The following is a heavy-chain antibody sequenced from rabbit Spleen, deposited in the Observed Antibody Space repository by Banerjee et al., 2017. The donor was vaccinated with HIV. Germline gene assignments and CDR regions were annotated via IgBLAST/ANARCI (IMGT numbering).Heavy chain of an antibody. CDR1: GFSFSSSYD. J-gene: IGHJ4*01. D-gene: IGHD8-1*01. CDR3: ARDAGTGDYIDVYFSL. Sequence: QSLEESGGDMVKPEGSLTLTCTASGFSFSSSYDMCWVRQAPGKGLEWIGCIYTGNGKTYYASWAKGRFTISKSSSTTVTLQMTSLTAADTATYFCARDAGTGDYIDVYFSLWGPGTLVTVS. CDR2: IYTGNGKT. V-gene: IGHV1S40*01.